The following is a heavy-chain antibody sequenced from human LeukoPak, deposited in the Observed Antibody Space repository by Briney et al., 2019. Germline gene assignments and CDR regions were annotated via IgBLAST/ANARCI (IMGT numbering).Heavy chain of an antibody. Sequence: GGSLRLSCAASGFTFSSYAMSWVRQAPGKGLEWVSAISGSGGSTYYADSVKGRFTISRDNSKNTLYLQMNSLRAGDTAVYYCAKDCRATYYYDSSGYYFDYWGQGTLVTVSS. J-gene: IGHJ4*02. CDR3: AKDCRATYYYDSSGYYFDY. CDR2: ISGSGGST. CDR1: GFTFSSYA. V-gene: IGHV3-23*01. D-gene: IGHD3-22*01.